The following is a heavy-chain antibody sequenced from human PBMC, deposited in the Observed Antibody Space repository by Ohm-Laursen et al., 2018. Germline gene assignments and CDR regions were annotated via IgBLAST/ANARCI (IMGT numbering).Heavy chain of an antibody. D-gene: IGHD3-16*01. Sequence: SLRLSCAASGFTFDNYAMHWVRQAPGKGLEWVSGISWNNGYIGYADSVKGRFTISRDNAKNSLYLQMNSLRAEDTALYYCAKVDGYAGAHWGQGTLVTVSS. V-gene: IGHV3-9*01. CDR2: ISWNNGYI. CDR1: GFTFDNYA. CDR3: AKVDGYAGAH. J-gene: IGHJ4*02.